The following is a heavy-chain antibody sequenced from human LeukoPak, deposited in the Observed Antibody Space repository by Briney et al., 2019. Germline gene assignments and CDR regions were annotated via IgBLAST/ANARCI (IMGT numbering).Heavy chain of an antibody. CDR3: ARDRAPYYYDSSGYRSFDY. V-gene: IGHV1-3*01. J-gene: IGHJ4*02. CDR2: INAGNGNT. Sequence: ASVKVSCKASGYTFTSYAMHWVRQAPGQRLEWMGWINAGNGNTKYSQKFQGRVTITADESTSTAYMELSSLRSEDTAVYYCARDRAPYYYDSSGYRSFDYWGQGTLVTVSS. D-gene: IGHD3-22*01. CDR1: GYTFTSYA.